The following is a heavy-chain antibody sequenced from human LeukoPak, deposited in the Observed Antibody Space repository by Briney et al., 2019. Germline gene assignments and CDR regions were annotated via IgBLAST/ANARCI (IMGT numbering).Heavy chain of an antibody. CDR1: GFTFSNAW. D-gene: IGHD3-3*01. CDR2: IKTKTDGSTT. Sequence: PGGSLRLSCAASGFTFSNAWMSWVRQAPGKGLEWGGRIKTKTDGSTTDYAATVKGTSTISRDNTTISLYMHMHSLQTAATAVYYCTTDRGYYDFWSGIDYWGQGSLVSVSS. CDR3: TTDRGYYDFWSGIDY. J-gene: IGHJ4*02. V-gene: IGHV3-15*01.